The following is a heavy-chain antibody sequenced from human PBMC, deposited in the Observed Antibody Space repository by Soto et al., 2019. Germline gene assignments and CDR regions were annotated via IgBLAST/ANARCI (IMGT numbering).Heavy chain of an antibody. J-gene: IGHJ4*02. CDR3: ARDCIAAAGTPFRPPDY. Sequence: QVQLVESGGGVVQPGRSLRLSCAASGFTFSTYGMHWVRQSPGKGLEWVAVIWYDGSNKYYADSVKGRFTISRDNSKNTLYLQMNSLRAEDTAVYYCARDCIAAAGTPFRPPDYWGQGTLVTVSS. CDR2: IWYDGSNK. V-gene: IGHV3-33*01. CDR1: GFTFSTYG. D-gene: IGHD6-13*01.